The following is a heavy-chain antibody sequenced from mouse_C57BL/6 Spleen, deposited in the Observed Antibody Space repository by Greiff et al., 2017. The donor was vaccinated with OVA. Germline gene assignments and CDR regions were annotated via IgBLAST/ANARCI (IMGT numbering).Heavy chain of an antibody. J-gene: IGHJ2*01. CDR1: GYPFTSSW. CDR2: IHPNGGST. CDR3: ASIYDGYYGY. Sequence: QVQLQQPGAELVKPGASVKLSCKASGYPFTSSWMPWVRQRPGQGLGWIGMIHPNGGSTTYNEKFKSKATLTVDKSSSTAYMQLSSLTSEDSAVYYCASIYDGYYGYWGQGTTLTVSS. V-gene: IGHV1-64*01. D-gene: IGHD2-3*01.